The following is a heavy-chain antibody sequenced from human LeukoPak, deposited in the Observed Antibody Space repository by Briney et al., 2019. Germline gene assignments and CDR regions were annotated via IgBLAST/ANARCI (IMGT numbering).Heavy chain of an antibody. Sequence: PSETLSLTCTVSGGSISSGSYHWSWIRQPAGKGLEWIGRIYTSGNTDYNPSLKSRVTISVDTSKNQFSLKLSSVTAADTAVYYCATYSDGWHYFDYWGQGTLVTVSS. CDR2: IYTSGNT. CDR3: ATYSDGWHYFDY. V-gene: IGHV4-61*02. CDR1: GGSISSGSYH. J-gene: IGHJ4*02. D-gene: IGHD5-24*01.